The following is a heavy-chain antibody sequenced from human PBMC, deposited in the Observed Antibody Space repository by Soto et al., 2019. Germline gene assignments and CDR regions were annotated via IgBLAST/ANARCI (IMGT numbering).Heavy chain of an antibody. CDR3: ARDKSDGLVTEDYYYYYGMDV. J-gene: IGHJ6*02. D-gene: IGHD2-21*02. CDR2: IKQDGSEK. Sequence: GGSLRLSCAASGFTFSSYWMSWVRQAPGKGLEWVANIKQDGSEKYYVDSVKGRFTISRDNAKNSLYLQMNSLRAEDTAVYYCARDKSDGLVTEDYYYYYGMDVWGQGTTVTVSS. CDR1: GFTFSSYW. V-gene: IGHV3-7*05.